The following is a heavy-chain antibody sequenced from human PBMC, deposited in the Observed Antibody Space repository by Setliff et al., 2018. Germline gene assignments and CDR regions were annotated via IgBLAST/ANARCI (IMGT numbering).Heavy chain of an antibody. CDR2: IRKSGST. V-gene: IGHV4-59*12. Sequence: SETLSLTCNVSGVSISSYYWSWIRQPPGKGLESIGYIRKSGSTNYNPSLMSRVSISVDTSKNYFSLDVNAVTAADTAVYYCVRESRSTWYRRDFWGQGTLVTVYS. CDR3: VRESRSTWYRRDF. J-gene: IGHJ4*02. CDR1: GVSISSYY. D-gene: IGHD6-13*01.